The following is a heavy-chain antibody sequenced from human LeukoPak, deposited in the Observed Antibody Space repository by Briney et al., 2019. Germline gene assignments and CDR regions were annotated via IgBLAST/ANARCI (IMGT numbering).Heavy chain of an antibody. V-gene: IGHV1-2*02. CDR1: GYTFTGYY. CDR2: INPTSGGT. J-gene: IGHJ4*02. CDR3: AISYDMNSGSSSFDY. Sequence: ASVKVSCKASGYTFTGYYMHWVRQAPGQELEWMGGINPTSGGTNYAQKFQRRVTMTRDTSISTAYMELSRLRSDDTAVYYCAISYDMNSGSSSFDYWGQGTLVTVSS. D-gene: IGHD3-10*01.